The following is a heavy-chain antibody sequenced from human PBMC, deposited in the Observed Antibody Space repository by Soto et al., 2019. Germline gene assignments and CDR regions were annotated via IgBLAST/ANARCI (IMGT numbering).Heavy chain of an antibody. J-gene: IGHJ4*02. CDR2: IYHSGST. V-gene: IGHV4-30-2*01. Sequence: SETLSLTCTVSGGSISSGGYSWSWIRQPPGKGLEWIGYIYHSGSTYYNPSLKSRVTISVDRSKNQFSLKLSSVTAADTAVYYCARGTNYDILTGLNYWGQGTLVTVSS. CDR1: GGSISSGGYS. D-gene: IGHD3-9*01. CDR3: ARGTNYDILTGLNY.